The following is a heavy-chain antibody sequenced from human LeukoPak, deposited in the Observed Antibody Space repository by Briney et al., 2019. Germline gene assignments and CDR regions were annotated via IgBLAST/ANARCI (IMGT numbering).Heavy chain of an antibody. J-gene: IGHJ4*02. D-gene: IGHD6-25*01. V-gene: IGHV3-23*01. CDR2: IDGGGGPT. CDR1: GFTFRNYA. Sequence: GGSLRLSCAASGFTFRNYAMGWVRQAPGKGLEWVSVIDGGGGPTYYADSVKGRFTISRDNSKNTLSLQMNSLRAEDVAVYFCAKNSGYNWQSFFDYWGQGTLVTVSS. CDR3: AKNSGYNWQSFFDY.